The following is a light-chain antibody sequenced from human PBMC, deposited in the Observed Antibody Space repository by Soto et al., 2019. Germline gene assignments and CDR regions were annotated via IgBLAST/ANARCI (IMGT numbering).Light chain of an antibody. CDR3: SSFTSSTSYV. CDR1: SSDVGSYNS. CDR2: DVN. V-gene: IGLV2-14*03. J-gene: IGLJ1*01. Sequence: QSALTQPASVSGSPGQSIAISCTGNSSDVGSYNSVSWYQQYPGKAPKLMIHDVNNRSSGISDRFSGSKSGNTASLTISGLQAEDEADYYCSSFTSSTSYVFGTGTKLTVL.